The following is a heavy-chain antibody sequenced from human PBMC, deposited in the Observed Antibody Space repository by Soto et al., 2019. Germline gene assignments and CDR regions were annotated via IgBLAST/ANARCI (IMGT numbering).Heavy chain of an antibody. Sequence: ASVKLACKASGYTFTSYGISWVRQAPGQGLEWMGWISAYNGNTNYAQKLPGRVTMTTDTSTSTAYMELRSLRSDDTAVYYCARGSLYDYIWGSYRYDNWFDPWGQGTLVTVSS. V-gene: IGHV1-18*01. CDR2: ISAYNGNT. CDR1: GYTFTSYG. J-gene: IGHJ5*02. D-gene: IGHD3-16*02. CDR3: ARGSLYDYIWGSYRYDNWFDP.